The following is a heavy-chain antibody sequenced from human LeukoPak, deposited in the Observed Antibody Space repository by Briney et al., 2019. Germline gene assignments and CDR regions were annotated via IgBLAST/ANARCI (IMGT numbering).Heavy chain of an antibody. V-gene: IGHV1-24*01. CDR1: GQSLSELT. CDR3: ATGMISVVPDY. CDR2: FDPENDER. J-gene: IGHJ4*02. Sequence: ASVRVACKVSGQSLSELTMHWERQAPGKGLEWLGGFDPENDERMYARNFRGRVTMTEDTSTDTAYMELSSLRSEDTAVYFCATGMISVVPDYWGQGTLVTVSS. D-gene: IGHD3/OR15-3a*01.